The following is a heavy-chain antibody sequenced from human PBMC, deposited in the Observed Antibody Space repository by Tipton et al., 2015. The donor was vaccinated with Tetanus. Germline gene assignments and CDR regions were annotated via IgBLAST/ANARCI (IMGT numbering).Heavy chain of an antibody. J-gene: IGHJ6*02. CDR1: GFTSESHY. V-gene: IGHV3-74*01. Sequence: SLRLSWAASGFTSESHYMHWVRQTPGKGVLWISRINPDGRRTNYADSVKGRFTISRDNAKNTVYLQMNSLRAEDTAVYFCARRSLTNYGLDVWGQGTPVTVSS. D-gene: IGHD1-1*01. CDR2: INPDGRRT. CDR3: ARRSLTNYGLDV.